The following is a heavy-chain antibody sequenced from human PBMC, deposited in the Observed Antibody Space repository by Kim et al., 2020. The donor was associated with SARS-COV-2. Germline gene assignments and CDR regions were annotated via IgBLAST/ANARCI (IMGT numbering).Heavy chain of an antibody. CDR3: VRDIGGFWSGFDYYYGMDV. V-gene: IGHV3-64*01. CDR1: GFTFSSYA. CDR2: ISSNGGST. Sequence: GGSLRLSCAASGFTFSSYAMHWVRQAPGKGLEYVSVISSNGGSTYYANSVKGRFTISRDNSKNTLYLQMGSLRAEDMAVYYCVRDIGGFWSGFDYYYGMDVWGQGTTVTVSS. D-gene: IGHD3-3*01. J-gene: IGHJ6*02.